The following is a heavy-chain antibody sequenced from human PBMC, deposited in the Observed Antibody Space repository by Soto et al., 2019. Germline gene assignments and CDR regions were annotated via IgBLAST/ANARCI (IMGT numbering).Heavy chain of an antibody. D-gene: IGHD3-16*02. CDR1: GDSISSGGYS. J-gene: IGHJ6*02. CDR2: IYHSGST. CDR3: ARVNYDYVWGSYRPYGMDV. V-gene: IGHV4-30-2*01. Sequence: TPSLTCAVSGDSISSGGYSWSWIRQPPGKGLEWIGYIYHSGSTYYNPSLKSRVTISVDRSKNQFSLKLSSVTAADTAVYYCARVNYDYVWGSYRPYGMDVWGQGTTVTVSS.